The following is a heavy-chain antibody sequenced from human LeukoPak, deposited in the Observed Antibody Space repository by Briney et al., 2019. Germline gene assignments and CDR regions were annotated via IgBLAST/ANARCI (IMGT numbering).Heavy chain of an antibody. D-gene: IGHD1-26*01. CDR1: GGSISSSSYY. CDR3: ARTPYSGSYSYFDY. CDR2: IYYSGST. J-gene: IGHJ4*02. V-gene: IGHV4-39*07. Sequence: SETLSLTCTVSGGSISSSSYYWGWIRQPPGKGLEWIGSIYYSGSTYYNPSLKSRVTISVDTSKSQFSLKLSSVTAADTAVYYCARTPYSGSYSYFDYWGQGTLVTVSS.